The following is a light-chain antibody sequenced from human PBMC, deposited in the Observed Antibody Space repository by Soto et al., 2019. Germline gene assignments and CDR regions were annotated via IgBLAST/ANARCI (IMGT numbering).Light chain of an antibody. CDR2: DTS. CDR3: QKYSNWPPIT. J-gene: IGKJ5*01. Sequence: EIVSTQSPGTLSLSLGERATLSCRASQSVSIHLAWYQQKPGQAPRLLIYDTSTRATGIPDRFSGSGSGTEFTLTISRLQSEDFAVYYCQKYSNWPPITFGQGTRLEIK. CDR1: QSVSIH. V-gene: IGKV3-15*01.